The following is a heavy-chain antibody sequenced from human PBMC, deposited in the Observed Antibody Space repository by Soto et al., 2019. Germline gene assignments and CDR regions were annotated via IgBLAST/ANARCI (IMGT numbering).Heavy chain of an antibody. J-gene: IGHJ6*02. Sequence: GESLKISCKGSGYSFTSYWISWVRQMPGKGLEWMGRIDPSDSYTNYSPSFQGHVTISADKSISTAYLQWSSLKASDTAMYYCAREMGGDYVYYYYGMDVWGQGTTVTVSS. V-gene: IGHV5-10-1*01. CDR1: GYSFTSYW. CDR2: IDPSDSYT. D-gene: IGHD4-17*01. CDR3: AREMGGDYVYYYYGMDV.